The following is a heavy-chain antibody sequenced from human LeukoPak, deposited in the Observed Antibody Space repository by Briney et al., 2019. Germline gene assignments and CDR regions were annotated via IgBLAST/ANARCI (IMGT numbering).Heavy chain of an antibody. CDR2: LYNSGST. CDR1: GGSFSGYY. CDR3: ARGGYGIPFDY. D-gene: IGHD4-17*01. V-gene: IGHV4-59*01. J-gene: IGHJ4*02. Sequence: SETLSLTCAVYGGSFSGYYWSWIRQSPGKGLEWIGYLYNSGSTRYSPSLKSRVTISLDTSKNQISLRLTSVTAADTAVYYCARGGYGIPFDYWGQGSLVTVSS.